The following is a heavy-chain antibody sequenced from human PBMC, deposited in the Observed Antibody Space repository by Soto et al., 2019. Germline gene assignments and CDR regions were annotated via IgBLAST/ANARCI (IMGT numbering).Heavy chain of an antibody. CDR2: IKSDGSEK. CDR1: ISSSW. CDR3: ATVDIAGNTRRLFTS. Sequence: GGSLRLSCVASISSSWMSWVRQAPGKGLEWVANIKSDGSEKYYVDSVKGRFTASRDNAKNSIYLEMSSLKAEDTATYYCATVDIAGNTRRLFTSWGQGTLVTVSS. V-gene: IGHV3-7*03. D-gene: IGHD1-7*01. J-gene: IGHJ5*02.